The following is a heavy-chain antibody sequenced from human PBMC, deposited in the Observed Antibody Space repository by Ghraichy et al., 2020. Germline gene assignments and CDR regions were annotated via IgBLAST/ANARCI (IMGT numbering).Heavy chain of an antibody. D-gene: IGHD7-27*01. CDR2: INHSGST. J-gene: IGHJ4*02. Sequence: SETLSLTCAVYGGSFSGYYWSWIRQPPGNGLEWIGEINHSGSTNYNPSLKSRVTISVDTSKNQFSLKLSSVTAADTAVYYCARGPWGPPDYWGQGTLVTVSS. V-gene: IGHV4-34*01. CDR1: GGSFSGYY. CDR3: ARGPWGPPDY.